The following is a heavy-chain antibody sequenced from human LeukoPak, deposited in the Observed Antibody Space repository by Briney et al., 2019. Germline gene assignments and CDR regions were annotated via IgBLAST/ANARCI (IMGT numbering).Heavy chain of an antibody. V-gene: IGHV3-30*01. J-gene: IGHJ6*04. CDR3: ARDRLPGCSGGSCYSYYYYGMDV. Sequence: GRSLRLSCAASGFTFSSYAMHWVRQAPGKGXXXXXXXXXDGSNKYYADSVKGRFTISRDNSKNTLYLQMNSLRAEDTAVYYCARDRLPGCSGGSCYSYYYYGMDVWDKGTTVTVSS. CDR2: XXXDGSNK. CDR1: GFTFSSYA. D-gene: IGHD2-15*01.